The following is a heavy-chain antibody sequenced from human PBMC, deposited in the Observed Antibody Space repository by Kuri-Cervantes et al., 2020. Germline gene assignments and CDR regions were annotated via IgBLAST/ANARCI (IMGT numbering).Heavy chain of an antibody. CDR3: ARATYHHYSDRLGTFDY. CDR1: GGSISSYY. Sequence: SETLSLTCTVSGGSISSYYWSWIRQPPGKGLEWIGYIYYSGSTNYNPSLKSRVTISVDTSKNQFSLKLSSVTAADTAVYYCARATYHHYSDRLGTFDYWGQGILVTVSS. V-gene: IGHV4-59*01. D-gene: IGHD3-22*01. CDR2: IYYSGST. J-gene: IGHJ4*02.